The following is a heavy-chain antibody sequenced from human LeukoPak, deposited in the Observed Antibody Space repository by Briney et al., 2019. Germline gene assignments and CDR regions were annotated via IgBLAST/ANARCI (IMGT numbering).Heavy chain of an antibody. CDR1: GYTFAGYF. Sequence: ASVKVSCKTSGYTFAGYFMHWVRQVPGQGFDWLGWIDPNSGGTSYAPKFQGRLTVTRDTSVSTAYMELSSLRSDDTAIYYCARDYSRTWVPEPMNWFDSWGQGTVVTVSS. D-gene: IGHD6-13*01. J-gene: IGHJ5*01. CDR2: IDPNSGGT. CDR3: ARDYSRTWVPEPMNWFDS. V-gene: IGHV1-2*02.